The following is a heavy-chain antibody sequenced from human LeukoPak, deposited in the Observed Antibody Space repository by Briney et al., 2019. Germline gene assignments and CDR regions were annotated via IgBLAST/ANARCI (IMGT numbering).Heavy chain of an antibody. CDR2: SSGSGDRQ. V-gene: IGHV3-23*01. D-gene: IGHD3-22*01. CDR3: AKDLGNSYYYDSSGGTGFDY. Sequence: GGSLRLSCAASGFTFSSYSISWVRQAPGKGLEWVSSSSGSGDRQYYADYVKGRLTISRANSKNTLYLQMTSLRAEDTAVYYCAKDLGNSYYYDSSGGTGFDYWGQGTLVTVSS. CDR1: GFTFSSYS. J-gene: IGHJ4*02.